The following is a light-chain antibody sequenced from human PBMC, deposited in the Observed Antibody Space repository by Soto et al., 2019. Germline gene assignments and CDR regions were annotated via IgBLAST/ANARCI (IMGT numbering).Light chain of an antibody. CDR2: AAS. CDR3: QQRNSCPCT. J-gene: IGKJ2*02. CDR1: QTIRNY. Sequence: DIQMTQAPSSRSASLWDRITITCRPSQTIRNYLHWYQQKPGKAPNLLISAASNLHSGVPVRFSGNASGTEFTLTISSLQPEDCATYYCQQRNSCPCTFGQGTKVDIK. V-gene: IGKV1-39*01.